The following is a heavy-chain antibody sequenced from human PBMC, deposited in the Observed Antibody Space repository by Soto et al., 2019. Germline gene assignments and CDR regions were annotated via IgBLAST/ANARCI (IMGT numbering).Heavy chain of an antibody. CDR3: ARHYYDFWSGQSGYYFDY. CDR1: GGSISSDY. CDR2: IYSSGST. V-gene: IGHV4-4*07. D-gene: IGHD3-3*01. J-gene: IGHJ4*02. Sequence: PSETLSLTCSVSGGSISSDYWSWIRQPAGEGLEWIGRIYSSGSTNYNPSLQSRVTMSVDTSKNQFSLKLSSVTAADTAVYYCARHYYDFWSGQSGYYFDYWGQGTRVTVSS.